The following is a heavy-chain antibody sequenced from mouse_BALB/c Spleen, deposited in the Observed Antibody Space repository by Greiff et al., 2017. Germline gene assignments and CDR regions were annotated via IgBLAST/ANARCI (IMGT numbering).Heavy chain of an antibody. J-gene: IGHJ4*01. V-gene: IGHV5-6-5*01. D-gene: IGHD2-14*01. CDR1: GFTFSSYA. CDR2: ISSGGST. Sequence: EVQLQESGGGLVKPGGSLKLSCAASGFTFSSYAMSWVRQTPEKRLEWVASISSGGSTYYPDSVKGRFTISRDNARNILYLQMSSLRSEDTAMYYCARGGRYDGYYAMDYWGQGTSVTVSS. CDR3: ARGGRYDGYYAMDY.